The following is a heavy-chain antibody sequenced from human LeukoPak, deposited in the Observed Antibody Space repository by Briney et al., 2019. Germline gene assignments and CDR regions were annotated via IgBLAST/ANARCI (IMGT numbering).Heavy chain of an antibody. CDR2: IYYSGST. CDR1: GGSISSSSYY. D-gene: IGHD5-12*01. CDR3: ASVLGSGYEKNAFDI. Sequence: SETLSLTCTVSGGSISSSSYYWGWIRQPPGKGLEWIGSIYYSGSTYYNPSLKSRVTISVDTSKNQFSLKLSSVTAADTAVYYCASVLGSGYEKNAFDIWGQGTMVTVSS. J-gene: IGHJ3*02. V-gene: IGHV4-39*01.